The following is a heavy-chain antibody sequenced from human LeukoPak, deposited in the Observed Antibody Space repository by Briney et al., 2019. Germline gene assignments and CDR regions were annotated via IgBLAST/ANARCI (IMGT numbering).Heavy chain of an antibody. D-gene: IGHD1-26*01. Sequence: SETLSLTCTVSGGSISSSSYYWGWIPQPPGKGLEWIGSIYYSGSTYYNPSLKSRVTISVDTSKNQFSLKLSSVTAADTAVYYCARQVGGSYDFDYWGQGTLVTVSS. CDR1: GGSISSSSYY. CDR3: ARQVGGSYDFDY. J-gene: IGHJ4*02. V-gene: IGHV4-39*01. CDR2: IYYSGST.